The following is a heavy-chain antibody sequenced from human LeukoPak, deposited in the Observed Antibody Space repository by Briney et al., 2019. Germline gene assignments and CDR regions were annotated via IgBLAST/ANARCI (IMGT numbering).Heavy chain of an antibody. D-gene: IGHD3-10*01. CDR3: ARDRFGGSCYES. Sequence: PGGSLRLSCTASGFTFNNHYMTWGRQAPGKGREWVANIKQDGSETFYLDSVKGRFTISRDNAKNSLYLQMNDVRAEDTAVYFCARDRFGGSCYESWGQGTLVTVTS. CDR2: IKQDGSET. CDR1: GFTFNNHY. J-gene: IGHJ5*02. V-gene: IGHV3-7*04.